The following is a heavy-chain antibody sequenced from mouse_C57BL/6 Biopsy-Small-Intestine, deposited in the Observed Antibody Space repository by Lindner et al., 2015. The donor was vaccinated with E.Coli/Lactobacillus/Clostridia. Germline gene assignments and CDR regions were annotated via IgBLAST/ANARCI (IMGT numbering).Heavy chain of an antibody. V-gene: IGHV1-54*01. CDR3: ARFDQAFAY. J-gene: IGHJ3*01. CDR1: GYAFTNYL. CDR2: INPGSGGT. Sequence: VQLQESGAELVRPGTSVKVSCKASGYAFTNYLIDWVKQRPGQGLEWIGVINPGSGGTNYNEKFKGKATLTADKSSSTAYMQLSSLTSEDSAVYFCARFDQAFAYWGQGTLVTVSA. D-gene: IGHD3-2*02.